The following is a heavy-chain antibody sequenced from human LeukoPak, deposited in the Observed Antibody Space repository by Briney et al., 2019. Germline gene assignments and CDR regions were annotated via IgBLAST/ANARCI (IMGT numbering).Heavy chain of an antibody. V-gene: IGHV1-24*01. Sequence: ASVKVSCKVSGYTLTELSMHWVRQAPGKGLEWMGGFDPEDGETIYAQKFQGRVTMTEDTSTDTAYMELSSLRSEDTAVYYCATTLSYDILTGDAFDIWGQGTMVTVSS. CDR3: ATTLSYDILTGDAFDI. CDR1: GYTLTELS. J-gene: IGHJ3*02. D-gene: IGHD3-9*01. CDR2: FDPEDGET.